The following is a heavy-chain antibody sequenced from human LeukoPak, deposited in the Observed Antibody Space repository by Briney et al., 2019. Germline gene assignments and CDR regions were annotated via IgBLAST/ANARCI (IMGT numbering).Heavy chain of an antibody. D-gene: IGHD1-7*01. CDR2: INHSGST. V-gene: IGHV4-34*01. Sequence: SETLSLTCAVYGGSFSGYYWSWIRQPPGKGLEWIGEINHSGSTNYNPSLKSRVTISVDTSKNQFSLKLSSVTAADTAVYYCARVPGGGTAANWGQGTMVTVSS. CDR1: GGSFSGYY. CDR3: ARVPGGGTAAN. J-gene: IGHJ3*01.